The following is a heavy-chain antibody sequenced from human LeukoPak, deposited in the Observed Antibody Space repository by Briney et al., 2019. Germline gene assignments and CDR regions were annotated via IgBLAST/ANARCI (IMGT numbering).Heavy chain of an antibody. CDR2: ISGSGGIT. D-gene: IGHD6-19*01. Sequence: GGSLRLSCAASGFTISSYAMSWVRQAPGKGLEWVSAISGSGGITYYADSVKGRFTIPRDNSKNTLYLQMNSLRAEDTAVYYCARTQYSSGWYNWFDPWGQGTLVTVSS. V-gene: IGHV3-23*01. CDR1: GFTISSYA. J-gene: IGHJ5*02. CDR3: ARTQYSSGWYNWFDP.